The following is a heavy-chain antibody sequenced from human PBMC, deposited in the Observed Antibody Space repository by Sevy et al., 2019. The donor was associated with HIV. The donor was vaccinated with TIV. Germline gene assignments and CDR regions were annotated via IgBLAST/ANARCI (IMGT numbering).Heavy chain of an antibody. CDR3: ARGRVGDSSSWYGAFDV. V-gene: IGHV4-30-2*01. J-gene: IGHJ3*01. D-gene: IGHD6-13*01. CDR1: GGSINSGGYS. CDR2: IFQSGAT. Sequence: SETLSLTCAVSGGSINSGGYSWSWIRQPPGKGLEWIGYIFQSGATYYIPSLQSRVSIVVDMSKNQFSLNLRSVTAADTAVYYCARGRVGDSSSWYGAFDVWGQGTMVTVSS.